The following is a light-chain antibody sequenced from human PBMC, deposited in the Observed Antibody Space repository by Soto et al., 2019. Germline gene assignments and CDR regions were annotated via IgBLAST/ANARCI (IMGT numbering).Light chain of an antibody. CDR1: QSISSW. J-gene: IGKJ1*01. V-gene: IGKV1-5*03. Sequence: DIHLTQSPSTLSASVGDRVTITCRASQSISSWLAGYQQKPGKAPKLLIYKASPLESGVPSRFSGGGSGTEFTLSISSRQAHDVATEYCRHGVDYMLTFGRGTKVEIK. CDR2: KAS. CDR3: RHGVDYMLT.